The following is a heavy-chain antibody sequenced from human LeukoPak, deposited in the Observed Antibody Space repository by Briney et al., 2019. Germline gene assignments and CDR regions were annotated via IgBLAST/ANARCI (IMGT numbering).Heavy chain of an antibody. J-gene: IGHJ4*02. D-gene: IGHD2-21*02. CDR1: GFTFSSFG. Sequence: GGSLRLSCAASGFTFSSFGMSWVRQAPGKGLEWVANIKQDGSGKYYVESVKGRFTISRDNAKNSLYLQMNSLRAEDTAVYYCARPAYCGGDCYYYFEYWGQGTLVTVSS. V-gene: IGHV3-7*01. CDR3: ARPAYCGGDCYYYFEY. CDR2: IKQDGSGK.